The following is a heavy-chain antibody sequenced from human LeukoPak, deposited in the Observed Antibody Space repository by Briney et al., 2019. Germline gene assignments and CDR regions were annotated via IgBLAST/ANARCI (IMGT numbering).Heavy chain of an antibody. CDR3: AREAFRFDY. J-gene: IGHJ4*02. CDR1: GGSFSGFY. Sequence: SETLSLTCAVYGGSFSGFYWSWIRQPPGKGLEWIGEINHSGSTNYNPSLKSRVTISVDTFKNQFSLKLSSVTAADTAVYYCAREAFRFDYWGQGTLVTVSS. CDR2: INHSGST. V-gene: IGHV4-34*01.